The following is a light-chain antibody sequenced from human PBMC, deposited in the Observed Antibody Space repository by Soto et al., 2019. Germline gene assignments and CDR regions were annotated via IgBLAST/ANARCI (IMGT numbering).Light chain of an antibody. J-gene: IGKJ1*01. V-gene: IGKV1-8*01. Sequence: ALRMTQSPSSLSASTGDRVTITCRVSQGINSYLAWYQQKPGKAPKLLIYAASTLQSGVPSRFSGSGSGTEFTLTISCLQSEDFATYYCQQYYSYPRTFGQGPKVDI. CDR2: AAS. CDR3: QQYYSYPRT. CDR1: QGINSY.